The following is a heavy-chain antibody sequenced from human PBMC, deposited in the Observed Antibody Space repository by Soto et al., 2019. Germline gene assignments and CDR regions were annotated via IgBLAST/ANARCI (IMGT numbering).Heavy chain of an antibody. V-gene: IGHV2-5*02. CDR3: AHTYSSSPDDGFDV. D-gene: IGHD6-6*01. J-gene: IGHJ3*01. CDR1: GFSLNTRGVG. CDR2: IYWDDDK. Sequence: QITLKESGHTLVKPTQMLTLTCTFSGFSLNTRGVGVGWIRQPPGGALEWLALIYWDDDKRYSPSLRSRLTITTDTSKSQVVLTMTTMEPLDTGTYYCAHTYSSSPDDGFDVWGQGTRVTVSS.